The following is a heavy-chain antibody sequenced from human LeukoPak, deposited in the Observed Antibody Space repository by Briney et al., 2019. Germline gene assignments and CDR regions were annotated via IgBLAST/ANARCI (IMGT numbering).Heavy chain of an antibody. CDR2: ISGSGGST. CDR3: AKDGGNSGWFDP. J-gene: IGHJ5*02. D-gene: IGHD4-23*01. Sequence: GGSLRLSCAASGFTFSSYAMSWVRQAPGKGLEWVSAISGSGGSTYYAGSVKGRFTISRDNSKNTLYLQMNSLRAEDTAVYYCAKDGGNSGWFDPWGQGTLVTVSS. V-gene: IGHV3-23*01. CDR1: GFTFSSYA.